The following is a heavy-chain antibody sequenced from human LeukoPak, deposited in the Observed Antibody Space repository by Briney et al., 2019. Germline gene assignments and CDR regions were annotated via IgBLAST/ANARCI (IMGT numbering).Heavy chain of an antibody. V-gene: IGHV4-59*08. CDR3: AARSGSYLNY. Sequence: SETLSLTCTVSGGSISSYYWSWIRQPPGRGLEWNGYIYYSGSTNYNPSLKSRVTISVDTSKNQFSLKLRSVTAADTAVYYCAARSGSYLNYWGQGTLVTVSS. CDR2: IYYSGST. CDR1: GGSISSYY. J-gene: IGHJ4*02. D-gene: IGHD1-26*01.